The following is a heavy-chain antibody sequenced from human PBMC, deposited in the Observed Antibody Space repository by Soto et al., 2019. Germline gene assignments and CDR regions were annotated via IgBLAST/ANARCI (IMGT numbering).Heavy chain of an antibody. Sequence: QVLLVESGGGVVQPGRSLRLSCAASGFTFSNYGMHWVRQAPGKGLEWVAVISYDGSDKLYADSVKGRFTLSRDNSKYTLDLQMDSLRAEDTAVYYCMTTYTAYSSGLFDCWGQGILVSVSA. CDR2: ISYDGSDK. CDR1: GFTFSNYG. CDR3: MTTYTAYSSGLFDC. J-gene: IGHJ4*02. D-gene: IGHD6-19*01. V-gene: IGHV3-30*03.